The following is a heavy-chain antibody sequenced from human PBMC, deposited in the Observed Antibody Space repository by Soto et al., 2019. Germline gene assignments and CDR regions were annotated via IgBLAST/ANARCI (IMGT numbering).Heavy chain of an antibody. Sequence: GGSLRLSCAASGFTFSSYAMSWVRQAPGKGLEWVSAISGSGGRTYYADSVKGRFTISRHNSKNTLYLQMNSLRAEATAVYYCAKLPSWVVVVPAAPYFDYWGQGTLVTVSS. D-gene: IGHD2-2*01. CDR2: ISGSGGRT. V-gene: IGHV3-23*01. CDR3: AKLPSWVVVVPAAPYFDY. CDR1: GFTFSSYA. J-gene: IGHJ4*02.